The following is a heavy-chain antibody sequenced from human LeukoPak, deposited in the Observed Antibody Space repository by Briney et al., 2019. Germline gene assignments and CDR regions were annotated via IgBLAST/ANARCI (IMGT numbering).Heavy chain of an antibody. D-gene: IGHD6-13*01. V-gene: IGHV1-2*02. CDR1: GYTFTGYY. Sequence: GASVKVSCKASGYTFTGYYMHWVRQAPGQGLEWMGWINPNSGGTNYAQKFQGRVTMTRDTSINTAYMELSRLRSDDTAVCYCARERGYSSSWHTWGQGTLVTVSS. CDR3: ARERGYSSSWHT. J-gene: IGHJ4*02. CDR2: INPNSGGT.